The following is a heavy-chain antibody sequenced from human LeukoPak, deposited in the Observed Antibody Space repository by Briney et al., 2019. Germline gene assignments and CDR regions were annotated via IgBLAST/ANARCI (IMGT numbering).Heavy chain of an antibody. CDR3: ARFEYGSFDA. CDR1: GYSFTSYW. D-gene: IGHD4-17*01. Sequence: GESLQISCKAPGYSFTSYWIICVRHMPRKDVEWMGTIHPGDSDTRYSPSFHGKVNISADKSISTACLQWSSLEASDTAKYYCARFEYGSFDAWGQGTLVTVSS. V-gene: IGHV5-51*01. J-gene: IGHJ5*02. CDR2: IHPGDSDT.